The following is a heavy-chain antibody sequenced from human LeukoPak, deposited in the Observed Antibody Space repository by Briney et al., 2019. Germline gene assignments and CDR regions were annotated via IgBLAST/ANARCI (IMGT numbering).Heavy chain of an antibody. D-gene: IGHD3-10*01. Sequence: SETLSLTCTVSGGSISSSSYYWGWIRQPPGKGLEWIGSIYYSGSTYYNPSLKSRVTISVDTSKNQFSLKLSSVTAADTAVYYCARYGRGSGSYFLDYWGQGTLATVSS. J-gene: IGHJ4*02. CDR1: GGSISSSSYY. CDR2: IYYSGST. V-gene: IGHV4-39*01. CDR3: ARYGRGSGSYFLDY.